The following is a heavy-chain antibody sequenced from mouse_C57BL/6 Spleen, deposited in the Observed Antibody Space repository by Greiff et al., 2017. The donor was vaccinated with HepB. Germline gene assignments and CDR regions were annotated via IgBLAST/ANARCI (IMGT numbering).Heavy chain of an antibody. D-gene: IGHD1-1*01. CDR1: GYTFTEYT. Sequence: VQLQESGAELVKPGASVKLSCKASGYTFTEYTIHWVKQRSGQGLEWIGWFYPGSGSIKYNEKFKDKATLTADKSSSTVYMELSRLTSEDSAVYFCARHEAPHYYGSGYLDYWGQGTTLTVSS. CDR3: ARHEAPHYYGSGYLDY. V-gene: IGHV1-62-2*01. J-gene: IGHJ2*01. CDR2: FYPGSGSI.